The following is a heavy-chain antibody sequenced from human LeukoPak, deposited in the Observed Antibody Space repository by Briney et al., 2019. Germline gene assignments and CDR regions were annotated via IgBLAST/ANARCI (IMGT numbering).Heavy chain of an antibody. D-gene: IGHD1-26*01. J-gene: IGHJ4*02. CDR2: TYFRSKWYY. CDR1: GDSFSSDSAA. V-gene: IGHV6-1*01. CDR3: ARDPVGGSTIFDS. Sequence: SQTLSLTCAISGDSFSSDSAAWNWIRQSPSRGLEWLARTYFRSKWYYDYALAVKGRITINPDTSKNQFSLQLNSVTPEDTAVYFCARDPVGGSTIFDSWGQGTLVTVSS.